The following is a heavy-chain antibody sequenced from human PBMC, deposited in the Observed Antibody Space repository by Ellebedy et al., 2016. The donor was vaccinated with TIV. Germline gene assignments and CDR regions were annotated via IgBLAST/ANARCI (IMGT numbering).Heavy chain of an antibody. D-gene: IGHD2-2*01. V-gene: IGHV1-46*01. CDR2: LNPSTGGT. Sequence: ASVKVSCKTSGYTFTAYHIHWVRQAPGQGLEWVGTLNPSTGGTSYAQKFQGRVTLTRDTSTSTAYMELSSLRSDDTAVYYCATRTSRNQIYYYYGMDVWGQGTTVTVSS. CDR1: GYTFTAYH. CDR3: ATRTSRNQIYYYYGMDV. J-gene: IGHJ6*02.